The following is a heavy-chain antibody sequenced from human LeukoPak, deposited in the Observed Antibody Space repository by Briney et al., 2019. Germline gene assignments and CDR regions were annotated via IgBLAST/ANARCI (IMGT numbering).Heavy chain of an antibody. J-gene: IGHJ4*02. CDR1: GGSFSGYY. D-gene: IGHD3-10*01. Sequence: SETPSLTCAVYGGSFSGYYWSWIRQPPGKGLEWIGEINHSGSTNYNPSLKSRVTISVDTSKNQFSLKLSSVTAADTAVYYCARAVEGITMVRGVPRLFDYWGQGTLVTVSS. CDR3: ARAVEGITMVRGVPRLFDY. V-gene: IGHV4-34*01. CDR2: INHSGST.